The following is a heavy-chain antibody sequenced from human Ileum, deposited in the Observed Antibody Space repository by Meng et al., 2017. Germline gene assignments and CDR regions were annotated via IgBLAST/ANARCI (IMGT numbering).Heavy chain of an antibody. CDR3: ARGTDYGDSYYFDF. D-gene: IGHD4-17*01. CDR2: IYYCGTT. J-gene: IGHJ4*01. V-gene: IGHV4-39*02. Sequence: QLQLQVSGPGLLEPSETLSLTGGVSSGSLTSSGSYWGWVRQSPGKGLEWIATIYYCGTTYYNPSLKSRVTISIDTSKSQVSLEMASVVAADSGLFYCARGTDYGDSYYFDFWGPGFLVTVSS. CDR1: SGSLTSSGSY.